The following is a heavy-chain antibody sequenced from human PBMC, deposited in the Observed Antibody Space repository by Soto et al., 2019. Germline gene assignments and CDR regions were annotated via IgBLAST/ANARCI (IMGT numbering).Heavy chain of an antibody. CDR3: ARVEYYYGSGGSMDV. D-gene: IGHD3-10*01. CDR2: ISSSSSYI. J-gene: IGHJ6*02. CDR1: GFTFSSYS. Sequence: GGSLRLSCAASGFTFSSYSMNWVRQAPGKGLEWVSSISSSSSYIYYADSVKGRFTISRDNAKNSLYLQMNSLRAEDTAVYYCARVEYYYGSGGSMDVWGQGTTVTVSS. V-gene: IGHV3-21*01.